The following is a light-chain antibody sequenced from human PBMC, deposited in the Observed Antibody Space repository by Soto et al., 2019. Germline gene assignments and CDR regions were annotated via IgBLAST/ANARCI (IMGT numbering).Light chain of an antibody. Sequence: VMTQSPATLSVSPGERVTLSCRASQSISRSFLAWYQQKPGQAPRLLIYGASTRATGIPARFSGSGSGTEFTLTISSLQSEDSAVYYCQQYDVWPPWTFGQGTKVEIK. V-gene: IGKV3-15*01. J-gene: IGKJ1*01. CDR2: GAS. CDR3: QQYDVWPPWT. CDR1: QSISRS.